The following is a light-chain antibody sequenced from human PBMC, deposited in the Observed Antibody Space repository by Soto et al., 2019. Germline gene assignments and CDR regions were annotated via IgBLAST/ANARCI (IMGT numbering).Light chain of an antibody. Sequence: QSALTQPASVSGSPGQSITISCTGNSSNVGGYNYVSWYQQHPGKAPKLMIYDVSNRPSGVSNRFSGSTSGNTASLTIAGLQAEDEADYCCSSYTSSSTPVVFGGGTQLTVL. CDR3: SSYTSSSTPVV. V-gene: IGLV2-14*01. J-gene: IGLJ2*01. CDR1: SSNVGGYNY. CDR2: DVS.